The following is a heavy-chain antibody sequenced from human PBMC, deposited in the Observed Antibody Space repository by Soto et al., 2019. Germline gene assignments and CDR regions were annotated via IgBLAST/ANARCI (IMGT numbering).Heavy chain of an antibody. CDR2: INPSGDFT. Sequence: GASVKVSCKASGFNFGIYWMHWVRQAPGQGLEWMGLINPSGDFTIYAQRFQGRLTVTRDTSTATVYMELSSLRSEDTAVYYCARDNSRKVLGAPFWWFDPWGQGTLVTVSS. J-gene: IGHJ5*02. CDR1: GFNFGIYW. D-gene: IGHD3-3*01. V-gene: IGHV1-46*01. CDR3: ARDNSRKVLGAPFWWFDP.